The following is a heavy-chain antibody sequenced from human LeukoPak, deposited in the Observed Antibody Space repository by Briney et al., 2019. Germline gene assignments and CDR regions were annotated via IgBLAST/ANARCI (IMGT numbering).Heavy chain of an antibody. D-gene: IGHD3-3*01. CDR2: INHSGST. CDR3: ARAGVGPMDV. V-gene: IGHV4-34*01. J-gene: IGHJ6*04. CDR1: GGSFSGYY. Sequence: SETLSLTCAVYGGSFSGYYWSWIRQPPGKGLEWIGEINHSGSTNYNPSLKSRVTISVDTSKNQFSLKLSPVTAADTAVYYCARAGVGPMDVWGKGTTVTVSS.